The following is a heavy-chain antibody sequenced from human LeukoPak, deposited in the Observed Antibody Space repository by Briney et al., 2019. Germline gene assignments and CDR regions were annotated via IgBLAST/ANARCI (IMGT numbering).Heavy chain of an antibody. Sequence: ASVKVSCKASGYTFTSYGISWVRQAPGQGLEWMGWISAYNGNTNYAQKLQGRVTITTDESTSTAYMELSSLRSEDTAVYHCAREYGWFDPWGQGTLVTVSS. V-gene: IGHV1-18*01. CDR2: ISAYNGNT. J-gene: IGHJ5*02. CDR3: AREYGWFDP. CDR1: GYTFTSYG. D-gene: IGHD4-17*01.